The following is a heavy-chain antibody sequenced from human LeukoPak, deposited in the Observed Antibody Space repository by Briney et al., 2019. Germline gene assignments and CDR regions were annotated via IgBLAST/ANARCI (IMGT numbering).Heavy chain of an antibody. J-gene: IGHJ6*03. CDR2: MNPNSGTT. D-gene: IGHD3-3*01. CDR1: GYTFTSYD. Sequence: GASVKVSCKASGYTFTSYDINWVRQATGQGLEWMGWMNPNSGTTGYAQKFQGRVTTTRNTSISTAYMELSSLRSDDAAVYYCARGYDFWSGSKYYYYMDVWGKGTTVTVSS. V-gene: IGHV1-8*03. CDR3: ARGYDFWSGSKYYYYMDV.